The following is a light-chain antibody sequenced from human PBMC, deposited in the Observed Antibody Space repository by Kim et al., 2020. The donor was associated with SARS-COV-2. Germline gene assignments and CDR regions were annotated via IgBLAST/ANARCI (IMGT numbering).Light chain of an antibody. CDR1: HPISTY. Sequence: DIQMTQSPSSLSASVRDRVIITCRASHPISTYLNWYRQRPGKAPSLLIYGASTLHSGVPSRFSGSGSGTDFTLTISSLQPEEFATYYSHQSDVTPLTFDGGTKVEI. CDR3: HQSDVTPLT. CDR2: GAS. V-gene: IGKV1-39*01. J-gene: IGKJ4*01.